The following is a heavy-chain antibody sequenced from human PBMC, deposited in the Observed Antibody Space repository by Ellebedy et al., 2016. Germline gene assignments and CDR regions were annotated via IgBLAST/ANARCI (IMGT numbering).Heavy chain of an antibody. J-gene: IGHJ6*03. Sequence: GESLKISXAASGFTFSSYGMHWVRQAPGKGLEWVAVISYDGSNKYYADSVKGRFTISRDNSKNTLYLQMNSLRAEDTAVYYCARDGVAYYYYMDVWGKGTTVTVSS. CDR2: ISYDGSNK. D-gene: IGHD2-8*01. CDR1: GFTFSSYG. CDR3: ARDGVAYYYYMDV. V-gene: IGHV3-30*03.